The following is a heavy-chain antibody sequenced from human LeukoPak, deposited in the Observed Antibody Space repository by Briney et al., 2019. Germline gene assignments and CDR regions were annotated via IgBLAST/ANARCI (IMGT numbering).Heavy chain of an antibody. CDR3: ARVDPAGAIGR. CDR1: GYTFTSYY. V-gene: IGHV1-2*02. Sequence: ASVEVSCKASGYTFTSYYMHWVRQAPGQGLEWMGWINPNSGGTNYAQKFQGRVTMTRDTSISTAYMELSRLRSDDTAVYYCARVDPAGAIGRWGQGTLVTVSS. J-gene: IGHJ4*02. D-gene: IGHD2-2*01. CDR2: INPNSGGT.